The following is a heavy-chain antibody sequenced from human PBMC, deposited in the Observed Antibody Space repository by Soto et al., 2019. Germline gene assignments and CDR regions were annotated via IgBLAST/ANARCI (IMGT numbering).Heavy chain of an antibody. CDR1: GASISTYY. J-gene: IGHJ4*02. CDR3: ARSIYASGSYKEY. CDR2: IYHSGST. D-gene: IGHD3-10*01. V-gene: IGHV4-59*08. Sequence: PSETLSLTCTVSGASISTYYWSWIRQPPGKGLEWIGTIYHSGSTNSNPSLKSRVTISVDTSKNHFSLTLSSVTAADTAMYYCARSIYASGSYKEYWGLGTLVTVSS.